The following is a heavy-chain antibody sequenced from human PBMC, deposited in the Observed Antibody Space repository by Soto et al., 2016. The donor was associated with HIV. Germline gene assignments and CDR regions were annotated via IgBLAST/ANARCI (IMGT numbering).Heavy chain of an antibody. CDR1: GSTVNSDY. J-gene: IGHJ4*02. V-gene: IGHV3-66*01. CDR2: IYGGGST. D-gene: IGHD4-17*01. CDR3: ARDGHTVDLDY. Sequence: EMQLVESGGDLVQPGGSLRLSCVVSGSTVNSDYMSWVRQPPGKGLEWVSLIYGGGSTSYADSVKGRFTISRDKSKSTVYLQMNSLRVEDTAVYYCARDGHTVDLDYWAREPWSPSPQ.